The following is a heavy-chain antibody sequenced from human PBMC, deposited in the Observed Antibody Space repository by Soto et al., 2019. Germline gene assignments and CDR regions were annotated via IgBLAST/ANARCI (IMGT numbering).Heavy chain of an antibody. CDR3: ARGDATKIVVTTYYAMDV. CDR2: IYPGGVNI. Sequence: GASVKVSCKAIGYSFTSHYMHWVRQAPGQGLEWMGTIYPGGVNIGYAQKFKGRVTMTKDTSTSTVYMEVRSLTSEDTAVYYCARGDATKIVVTTYYAMDVWGQGTTVTVSS. J-gene: IGHJ6*02. V-gene: IGHV1-46*01. CDR1: GYSFTSHY. D-gene: IGHD3-22*01.